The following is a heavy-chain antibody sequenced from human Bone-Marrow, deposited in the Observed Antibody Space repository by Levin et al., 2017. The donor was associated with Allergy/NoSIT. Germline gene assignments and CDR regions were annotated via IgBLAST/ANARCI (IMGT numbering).Heavy chain of an antibody. D-gene: IGHD4-17*01. Sequence: HPGESLKISCATSGFNFRNYGGHWVRQAPGKGLEWVAAIWYDGSNKYYGDSVKGRFTISRDNSKNTLYLQMDSLGPEDTALYYCAIGSTVTTQGLDVWGQGTTVTVSS. J-gene: IGHJ6*02. CDR1: GFNFRNYG. V-gene: IGHV3-33*01. CDR2: IWYDGSNK. CDR3: AIGSTVTTQGLDV.